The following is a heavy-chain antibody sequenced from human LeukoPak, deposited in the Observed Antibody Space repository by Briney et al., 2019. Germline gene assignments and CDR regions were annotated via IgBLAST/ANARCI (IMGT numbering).Heavy chain of an antibody. Sequence: PAAPVKVSCKASGGTFSSYAISWVRQAPGQGLEWMGGIIPIFGTANYAQKFQGRVTITADESTSTAYMELSSLRSEDTAVYYCARFHYDSSGYYYLDYYYGMDVWGQGTTVTVSS. CDR3: ARFHYDSSGYYYLDYYYGMDV. J-gene: IGHJ6*02. V-gene: IGHV1-69*13. D-gene: IGHD3-22*01. CDR2: IIPIFGTA. CDR1: GGTFSSYA.